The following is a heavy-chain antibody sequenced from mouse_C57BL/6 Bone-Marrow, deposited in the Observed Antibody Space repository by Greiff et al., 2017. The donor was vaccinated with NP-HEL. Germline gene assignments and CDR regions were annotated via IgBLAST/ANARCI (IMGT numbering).Heavy chain of an antibody. D-gene: IGHD1-1*02. CDR2: INPNNGGT. Sequence: EVQLQQSGPELVKPGASVKMSCQAYGYTFTDYNMHWVKQSHGKSLEWIGYINPNNGGTRFNQKFKGYATLTVNKSSSTAYIELRSLTSEDSAVYYCARCEGSHWYFDVWGTVTTVTVSS. CDR1: GYTFTDYN. J-gene: IGHJ1*03. V-gene: IGHV1-22*01. CDR3: ARCEGSHWYFDV.